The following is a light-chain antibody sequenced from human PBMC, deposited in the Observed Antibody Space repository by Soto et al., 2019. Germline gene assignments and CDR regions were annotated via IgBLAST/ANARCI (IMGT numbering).Light chain of an antibody. Sequence: DIQMTQSPSTLSASVGDRVTITFRASQSISSWLAWYQQKPGKAPKLLIYKASSLESGVPSRFSGSGSGTEFTLTIRSLQPDDFATYYCQQYNSYSPWKFGQGTTVGIK. CDR1: QSISSW. CDR2: KAS. V-gene: IGKV1-5*03. J-gene: IGKJ1*01. CDR3: QQYNSYSPWK.